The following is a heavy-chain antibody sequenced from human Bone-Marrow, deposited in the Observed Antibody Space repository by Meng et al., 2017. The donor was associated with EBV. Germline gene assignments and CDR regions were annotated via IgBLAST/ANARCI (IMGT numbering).Heavy chain of an antibody. J-gene: IGHJ5*02. Sequence: QGQLVQSGAEVKKPGSSVKGSCKTSGGTFRSDAISWVRQAPGQGLEWMGGLIPMSDAPHYAQKFQGRVTITADESTGTAYMELSSLRSEDTAVYYCARDIVVVPAARGWFDPWGQGTLVTVSS. CDR1: GGTFRSDA. V-gene: IGHV1-69*01. D-gene: IGHD2-2*01. CDR3: ARDIVVVPAARGWFDP. CDR2: LIPMSDAP.